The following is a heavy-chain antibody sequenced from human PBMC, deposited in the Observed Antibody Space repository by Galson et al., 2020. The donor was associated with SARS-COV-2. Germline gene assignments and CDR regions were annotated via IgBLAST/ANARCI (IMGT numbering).Heavy chain of an antibody. CDR2: ISGSGGST. D-gene: IGHD3-10*01. CDR1: GFTFSSYA. J-gene: IGHJ6*02. CDR3: AKSGLNYYGSGSPHYYGMDV. V-gene: IGHV3-23*01. Sequence: GGSLRLSCAASGFTFSSYAMSWVRQAPGKGLEWVSAISGSGGSTYYADSVKGRFTISRDNSKNTLYLQMNSLRAEDMAVYYCAKSGLNYYGSGSPHYYGMDVWGQGTTVTVSS.